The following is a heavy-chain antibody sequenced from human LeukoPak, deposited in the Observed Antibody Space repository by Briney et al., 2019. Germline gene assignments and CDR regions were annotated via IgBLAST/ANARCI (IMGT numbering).Heavy chain of an antibody. D-gene: IGHD2-2*01. CDR2: IYYSGST. V-gene: IGHV4-31*11. CDR1: GGSFSGYY. CDR3: ASIVVPAAMIFNWYFDL. Sequence: KPSETLSLTCAVYGGSFSGYYWSWIRQHPGKGLEWIGYIYYSGSTYYNPSLKSRVTISVDTSKNQFSLKLSSVTAADTAVYYCASIVVPAAMIFNWYFDLWGRGTLVTVSS. J-gene: IGHJ2*01.